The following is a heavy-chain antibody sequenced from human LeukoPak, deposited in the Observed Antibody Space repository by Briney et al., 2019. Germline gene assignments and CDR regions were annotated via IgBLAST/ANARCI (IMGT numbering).Heavy chain of an antibody. Sequence: SETLSLTCAVYGGSFSGYYWSWIRQPPGKGLEWIGEINHSGSTNYNPALKSRATISVDTSLYQYSLKLSSETAAVKAVSYCARALWVGNSRGFGYWGQGTLVTVSS. V-gene: IGHV4-34*01. J-gene: IGHJ4*02. CDR3: ARALWVGNSRGFGY. CDR2: INHSGST. CDR1: GGSFSGYY. D-gene: IGHD4-23*01.